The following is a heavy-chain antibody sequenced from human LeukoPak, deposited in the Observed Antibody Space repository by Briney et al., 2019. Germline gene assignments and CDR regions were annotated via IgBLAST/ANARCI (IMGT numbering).Heavy chain of an antibody. Sequence: SETLSLTCTVSGGSISSYYWSWIRQPPGKGLEWIGYIYYSGSTNYNPSLQSRVTISVDTSKNHFSLKLSSVTAADTAVYYCARGVGGYCSGGSCYSGPNWFDPWGQGTLVTVSS. CDR3: ARGVGGYCSGGSCYSGPNWFDP. CDR2: IYYSGST. D-gene: IGHD2-15*01. J-gene: IGHJ5*02. CDR1: GGSISSYY. V-gene: IGHV4-59*08.